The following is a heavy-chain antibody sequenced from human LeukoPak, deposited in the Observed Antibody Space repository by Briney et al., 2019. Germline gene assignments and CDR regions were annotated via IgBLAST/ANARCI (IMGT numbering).Heavy chain of an antibody. V-gene: IGHV3-48*02. CDR3: ARDHYSRNDY. CDR1: GFTFSIYS. D-gene: IGHD6-13*01. Sequence: SGGSLRLSCAASGFTFSIYSMTWVRQAPGKGLEWVSYISGSSSSPIYYADSVKGRFTISRDNAKNSLYLQMNSLRDEDTAVYYCARDHYSRNDYWGQGTLVTVSS. CDR2: ISGSSSSPI. J-gene: IGHJ4*02.